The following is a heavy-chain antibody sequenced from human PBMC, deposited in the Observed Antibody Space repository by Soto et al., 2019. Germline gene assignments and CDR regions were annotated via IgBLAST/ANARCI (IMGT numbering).Heavy chain of an antibody. Sequence: ASVKVSCKASGYTFTGFYMHWVRQAPGQGLEWMGWINPNNGGTNYVQKFQDRVTMTRDTSITTAYMELSGLRSDDTAVYYCARENGEASDGYWVWGQGTLVTVSS. V-gene: IGHV1-2*02. CDR3: ARENGEASDGYWV. J-gene: IGHJ4*02. CDR1: GYTFTGFY. CDR2: INPNNGGT. D-gene: IGHD2-8*02.